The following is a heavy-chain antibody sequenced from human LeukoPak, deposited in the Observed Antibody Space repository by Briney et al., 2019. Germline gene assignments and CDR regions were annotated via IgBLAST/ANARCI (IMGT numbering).Heavy chain of an antibody. CDR2: ISSSSSYI. Sequence: GGSLRLSCAASGFTFSSYSMNWVRQAPWKGLEWVSSISSSSSYIYYADSVKGRFTISRDNAKNSLYLQMNSLRAEDTAVYYCARDPSTEYGDYYFDYWGQGTLVTVSS. CDR1: GFTFSSYS. V-gene: IGHV3-21*01. CDR3: ARDPSTEYGDYYFDY. J-gene: IGHJ4*02. D-gene: IGHD4-17*01.